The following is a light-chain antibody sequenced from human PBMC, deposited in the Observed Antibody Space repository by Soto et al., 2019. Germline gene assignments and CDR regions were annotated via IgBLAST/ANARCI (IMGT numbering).Light chain of an antibody. CDR2: TAS. J-gene: IGKJ2*01. Sequence: DIQMTQSPSSLSASVGDIVTITCRASESMSNFLNWYQHISGHAPNLLIYTASTLHSGVPSRFSGSGAGTDFTLTISCLQPDDFATYYCQQGYRTTYTFGQGTKLQI. V-gene: IGKV1-39*01. CDR3: QQGYRTTYT. CDR1: ESMSNF.